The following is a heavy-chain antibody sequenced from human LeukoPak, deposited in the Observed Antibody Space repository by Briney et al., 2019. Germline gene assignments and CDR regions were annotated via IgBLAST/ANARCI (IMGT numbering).Heavy chain of an antibody. CDR3: ARHVGPYGGSPGAD. D-gene: IGHD2-15*01. V-gene: IGHV3-74*01. J-gene: IGHJ4*02. Sequence: GGSLILSCDASGFTFSNYWMHWVRQVPGKGLVWVSRIKTDGSEASYMDSVKGRFIISRDNAKNTLYLQMNSLRDDDTAVYFCARHVGPYGGSPGADWGQGTLVIVST. CDR1: GFTFSNYW. CDR2: IKTDGSEA.